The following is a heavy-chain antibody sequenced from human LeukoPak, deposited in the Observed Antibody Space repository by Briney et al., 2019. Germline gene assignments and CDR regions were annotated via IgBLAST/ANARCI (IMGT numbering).Heavy chain of an antibody. V-gene: IGHV1-8*03. CDR2: MNPNSGNT. J-gene: IGHJ6*04. Sequence: ASVKVSCKASGYTFTSYGISWVRQAPGQGLEWMGWMNPNSGNTGYAQKFQGRVTITRNTSISTAYMELSSLRSEDTAVYFCAGIRVFGVVLHQEPVWGKGTTVTVSS. CDR1: GYTFTSYG. D-gene: IGHD3-3*02. CDR3: AGIRVFGVVLHQEPV.